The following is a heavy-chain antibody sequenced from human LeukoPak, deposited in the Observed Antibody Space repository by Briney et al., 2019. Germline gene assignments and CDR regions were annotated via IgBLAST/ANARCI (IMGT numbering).Heavy chain of an antibody. Sequence: PPETLSLTCTVSGGSVSSGSYYWSWIRQPPGKGLEWIGYIHYSGSTNYNPSLKTRVTISVDTSKNQFSLKLISVTAADTAVYYCARQNTLLAHFDYWGQGTLVTVSS. J-gene: IGHJ4*02. CDR1: GGSVSSGSYY. D-gene: IGHD2/OR15-2a*01. V-gene: IGHV4-61*01. CDR2: IHYSGST. CDR3: ARQNTLLAHFDY.